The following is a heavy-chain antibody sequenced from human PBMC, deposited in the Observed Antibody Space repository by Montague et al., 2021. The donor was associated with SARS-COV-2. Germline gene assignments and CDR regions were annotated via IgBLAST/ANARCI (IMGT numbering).Heavy chain of an antibody. J-gene: IGHJ5*02. V-gene: IGHV3-66*01. CDR2: IYSGGTA. CDR3: ARALSFSNWFDP. Sequence: SLRFSCAASGFTVSSNHMSWVRQAPGKGLEWVSVIYSGGTAYYADSVKGRFTISRDNSKNTLYLQMNSLRAEDTAVYYCARALSFSNWFDPWGQGTLVTVSS. D-gene: IGHD2-2*01. CDR1: GFTVSSNH.